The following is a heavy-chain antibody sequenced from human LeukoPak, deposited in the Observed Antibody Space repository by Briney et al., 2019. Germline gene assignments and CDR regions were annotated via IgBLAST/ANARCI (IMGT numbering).Heavy chain of an antibody. CDR1: GYTFTGYY. CDR2: INPNGGGT. J-gene: IGHJ5*02. V-gene: IGHV1-2*02. Sequence: ASVKVSCKASGYTFTGYYMHWVRQAPGQGLEWLGWINPNGGGTNYAQKFQGRFTMTRDTSISTAYMQLSRLRSDDTAVYYSARDLPWTNKPIAVAGKNRFDPWRQGTLLTVSS. CDR3: ARDLPWTNKPIAVAGKNRFDP. D-gene: IGHD6-19*01.